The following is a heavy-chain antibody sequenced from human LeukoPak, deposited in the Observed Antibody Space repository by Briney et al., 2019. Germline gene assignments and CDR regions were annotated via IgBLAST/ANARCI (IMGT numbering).Heavy chain of an antibody. V-gene: IGHV3-30*18. D-gene: IGHD1-7*01. CDR1: GFTFSNCG. J-gene: IGHJ4*02. Sequence: TGGSLRLSCAASGFTFSNCGIHWVRQAPGKGLEWVTFISNDGSYEYYADSVKGRFTISRDNSKNTLYLQMNSLRTEDTAVYYCAKARSKLELLFDYWGQRILVTVSS. CDR2: ISNDGSYE. CDR3: AKARSKLELLFDY.